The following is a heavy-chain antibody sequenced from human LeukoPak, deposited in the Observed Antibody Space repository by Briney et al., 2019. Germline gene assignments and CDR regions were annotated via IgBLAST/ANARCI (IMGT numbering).Heavy chain of an antibody. Sequence: SGTLSLTCAVSGGSISSSNWWSWVRQPPGKGLEWIGEIYHSGSTNYNPSLKSRVTISVDKSKNQFSLKLSSVTAADTAVYYCARDRSPYSSSGVDAFDIWGQGTMVTVSS. J-gene: IGHJ3*02. CDR1: GGSISSSNW. D-gene: IGHD6-6*01. V-gene: IGHV4-4*02. CDR3: ARDRSPYSSSGVDAFDI. CDR2: IYHSGST.